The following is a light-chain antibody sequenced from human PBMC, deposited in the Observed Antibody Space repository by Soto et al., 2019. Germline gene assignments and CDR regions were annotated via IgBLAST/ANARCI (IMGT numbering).Light chain of an antibody. J-gene: IGKJ1*01. Sequence: EIVLTQSPGTLSLSPGERATLSCRASQSVSSSYLAWYQQKPGQAPRLLIYGVSNRATGIPERFSGSGSGTDFTLTISRLESEDFAVYYCQQFDTSRWTFGQGTKVEIK. CDR2: GVS. CDR3: QQFDTSRWT. V-gene: IGKV3-20*01. CDR1: QSVSSSY.